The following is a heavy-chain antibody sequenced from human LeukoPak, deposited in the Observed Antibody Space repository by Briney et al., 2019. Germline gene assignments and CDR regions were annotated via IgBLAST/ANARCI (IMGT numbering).Heavy chain of an antibody. J-gene: IGHJ4*02. CDR2: IYYSGST. CDR3: AICYGANEGSFDY. Sequence: SETLSLTCTVSGGSISSYYWSWVRQPPGKGLEWVGSIYYSGSTYYNPSLKSRVTISVDTSKNQFSLKLSSVTAADTAVYYCAICYGANEGSFDYWGQGTLVTVSS. V-gene: IGHV4-59*05. D-gene: IGHD4-17*01. CDR1: GGSISSYY.